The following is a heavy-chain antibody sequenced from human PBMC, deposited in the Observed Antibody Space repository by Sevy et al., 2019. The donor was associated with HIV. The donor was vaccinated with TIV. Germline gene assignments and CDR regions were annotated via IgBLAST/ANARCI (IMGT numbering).Heavy chain of an antibody. CDR1: GYTFSANW. J-gene: IGHJ1*01. CDR2: IKADGSDK. CDR3: AHETFGRFES. D-gene: IGHD3-16*01. V-gene: IGHV3-7*01. Sequence: GGSLRLSCAASGYTFSANWMNWVRQAPGKGLEWVANIKADGSDKHYVDSVEGRFTISRDNAKNLLFLQMNSLRVEDMAVYYCAHETFGRFESWRQGTLVTVSS.